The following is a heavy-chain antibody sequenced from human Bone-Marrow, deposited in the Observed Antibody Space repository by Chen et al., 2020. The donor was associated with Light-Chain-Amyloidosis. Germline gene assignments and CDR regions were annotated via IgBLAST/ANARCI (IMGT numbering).Heavy chain of an antibody. D-gene: IGHD4-17*01. CDR3: AKEXTSYGGYDY. J-gene: IGHJ4*02. Sequence: LXXPXGSLRLSXXXXGFTSSSYSMNWVRQAPGKGLEWVSSISSSSSHIYYADSMKGRFTISRDDARNSVYXXXXXXXXEDXXXYYCAKEXTSYGGYDYWGQGTLVTVSS. CDR2: ISSSSSHI. CDR1: GFTSSSYS. V-gene: IGHV3-21*01.